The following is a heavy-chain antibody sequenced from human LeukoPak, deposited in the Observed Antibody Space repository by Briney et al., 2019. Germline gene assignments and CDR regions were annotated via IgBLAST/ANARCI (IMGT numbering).Heavy chain of an antibody. CDR2: ISGGGKNT. CDR1: GFTFSSFA. CDR3: ASLDCSSTSCYAGWNWFDP. V-gene: IGHV3-23*01. J-gene: IGHJ5*02. Sequence: PGGSLRLSCAASGFTFSSFAMNWVRQAPGKGLEWVSAISGGGKNTYYAESVKGRFTISRDNSKNTLYLQMNSLRTEDTAVYHCASLDCSSTSCYAGWNWFDPWGQGTLVTVSS. D-gene: IGHD2-2*01.